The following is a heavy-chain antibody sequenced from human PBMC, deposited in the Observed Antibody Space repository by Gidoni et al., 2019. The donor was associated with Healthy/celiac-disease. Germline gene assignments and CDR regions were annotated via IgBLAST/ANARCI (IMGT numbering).Heavy chain of an antibody. D-gene: IGHD1-26*01. J-gene: IGHJ4*02. V-gene: IGHV3-30*18. Sequence: QVQLVESGGGVVQLGRSLRLSCAASGFPFRSYGMPWVRQAPGKGLEWVAVISYDGSNRYYADSVKGRFTISRDNSKNTLYLQMNSLRAEDTAVYYCAKGTSIVGATTYWGQGTLVTVSS. CDR1: GFPFRSYG. CDR3: AKGTSIVGATTY. CDR2: ISYDGSNR.